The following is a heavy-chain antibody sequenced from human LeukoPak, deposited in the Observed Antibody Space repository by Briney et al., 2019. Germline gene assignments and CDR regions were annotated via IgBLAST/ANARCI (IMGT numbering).Heavy chain of an antibody. Sequence: GGSLRLSCEASGFTFSHVWMSWVRQAPGKGLEWVGRIKSKIDGGTTDYAAPVKGRFTISRDNAKNSLYLQMNSLRAEDTAVYYCARTIYDGKHYFDYWGQGTLVTVSS. CDR2: IKSKIDGGTT. D-gene: IGHD5/OR15-5a*01. CDR3: ARTIYDGKHYFDY. CDR1: GFTFSHVW. V-gene: IGHV3-15*01. J-gene: IGHJ4*02.